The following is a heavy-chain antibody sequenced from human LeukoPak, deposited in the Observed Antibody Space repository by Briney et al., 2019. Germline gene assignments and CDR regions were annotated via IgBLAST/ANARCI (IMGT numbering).Heavy chain of an antibody. CDR3: AKDKSSSVLRYFDP. CDR1: GFTFDDYA. J-gene: IGHJ2*01. D-gene: IGHD6-13*01. CDR2: ISWNSGSI. V-gene: IGHV3-9*01. Sequence: GRSLRLSCAASGFTFDDYAMHWVRQAPGKGLEWVSGISWNSGSIGYADSVKGRFTISRDNAKNSLYLQMNSLRAEDTALYYCAKDKSSSVLRYFDPWGRGTLVTVSS.